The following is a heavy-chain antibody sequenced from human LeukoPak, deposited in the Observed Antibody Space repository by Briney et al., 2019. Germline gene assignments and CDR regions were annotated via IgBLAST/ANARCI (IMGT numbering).Heavy chain of an antibody. D-gene: IGHD1-26*01. CDR3: AKGRSGAVGEGLY. Sequence: GGSLRLSCAASGLTFSNYAMNWVRQAPGKGLEWVSAVSNTGTVTYYADSVKGRFTTSRDNPKNTLYLQMNSLRAEDTAVYYCAKGRSGAVGEGLYWGQGTLVTVSS. J-gene: IGHJ4*02. CDR1: GLTFSNYA. V-gene: IGHV3-23*01. CDR2: VSNTGTVT.